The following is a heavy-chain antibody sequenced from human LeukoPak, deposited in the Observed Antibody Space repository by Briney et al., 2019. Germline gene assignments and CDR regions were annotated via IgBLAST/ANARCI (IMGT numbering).Heavy chain of an antibody. CDR1: GFTISSYT. J-gene: IGHJ1*01. D-gene: IGHD4/OR15-4a*01. CDR2: ISSDGNNT. V-gene: IGHV3-30-3*01. Sequence: PGGSLRLSCAASGFTISSYTMHWVRQPPGKGLEWVAVISSDGNNTYYADSVKGRFTISRDNSKNMLYVQMNSLRGEDTAVYYCARSEGNANYARAQYFRHWGQGTLVTVSS. CDR3: ARSEGNANYARAQYFRH.